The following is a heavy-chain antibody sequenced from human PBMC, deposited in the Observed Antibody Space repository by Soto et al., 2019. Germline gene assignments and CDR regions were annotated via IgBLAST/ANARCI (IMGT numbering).Heavy chain of an antibody. CDR2: INHSGGT. J-gene: IGHJ4*02. Sequence: QVQLQQWGAGLLKPSETLSLTCAAYGGSFSGYYWSWIRQPPGKGLEWIGEINHSGGTNYNPSLKSRITISVDTSKNQFSLKLTSVTAADTAVYYCARTYSSSWSPLEYWGQGTLVTVSS. CDR1: GGSFSGYY. D-gene: IGHD6-13*01. CDR3: ARTYSSSWSPLEY. V-gene: IGHV4-34*01.